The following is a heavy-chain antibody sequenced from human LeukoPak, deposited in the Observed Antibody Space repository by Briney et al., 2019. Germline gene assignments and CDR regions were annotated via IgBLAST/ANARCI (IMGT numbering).Heavy chain of an antibody. D-gene: IGHD3-10*01. J-gene: IGHJ4*02. CDR2: INSAGDT. V-gene: IGHV3-13*01. Sequence: GGSLRLSCLASGFIFRNYDMHWVRQVTDNGLEWVSTINSAGDTFYSDSVKGRFTISRDNAKNSLFLQMNSLRAEDTAVYYCARVGKTSWFGEDWGQGTLVTVSS. CDR3: ARVGKTSWFGED. CDR1: GFIFRNYD.